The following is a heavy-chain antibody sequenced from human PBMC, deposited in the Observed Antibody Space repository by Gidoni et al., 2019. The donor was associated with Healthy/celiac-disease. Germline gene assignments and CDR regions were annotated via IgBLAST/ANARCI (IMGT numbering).Heavy chain of an antibody. Sequence: EVQLVASGGGLVQPGGSLRLSCPASGFTDGSTDMSWVRQAPGKGLEGVSVIYSGGSTYYADSVKGRFTISRDNDKNTLYIQMNSLRAEDTAVYYCARDGLRDAYFDCWGQGTLVTVSS. D-gene: IGHD2-8*01. CDR3: ARDGLRDAYFDC. CDR2: IYSGGST. J-gene: IGHJ4*02. V-gene: IGHV3-66*02. CDR1: GFTDGSTD.